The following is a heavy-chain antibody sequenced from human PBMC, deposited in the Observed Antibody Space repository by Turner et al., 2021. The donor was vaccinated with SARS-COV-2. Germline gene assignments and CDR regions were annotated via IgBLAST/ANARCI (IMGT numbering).Heavy chain of an antibody. CDR3: AKVYSYAVLDY. CDR2: ISGSGGRT. V-gene: IGHV3-23*01. Sequence: EVQLLESGGGLVQPGGSLRLFCAASGFAFSTYGMSWVRQGPGKELEWFSSISGSGGRTHYVGSMKGRFTISRDNSKNTVYLQMDSLRTEDTAVYYCAKVYSYAVLDYWGQGTLLTVSS. CDR1: GFAFSTYG. D-gene: IGHD5-18*01. J-gene: IGHJ4*02.